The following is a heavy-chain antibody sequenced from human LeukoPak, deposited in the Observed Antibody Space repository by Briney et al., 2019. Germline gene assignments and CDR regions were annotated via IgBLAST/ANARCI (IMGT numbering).Heavy chain of an antibody. Sequence: GGSLRLCCVVSGLTFSNYCMTWVRQAPGKGLEWVANIKKDGSEKFYVDSVKGRFTISRDNAKNSLYLQMNSLRAEDTAVYYCASSTYYLGYYFDYWGQGTLVTVSS. J-gene: IGHJ4*02. D-gene: IGHD3-10*01. CDR1: GLTFSNYC. CDR2: IKKDGSEK. V-gene: IGHV3-7*01. CDR3: ASSTYYLGYYFDY.